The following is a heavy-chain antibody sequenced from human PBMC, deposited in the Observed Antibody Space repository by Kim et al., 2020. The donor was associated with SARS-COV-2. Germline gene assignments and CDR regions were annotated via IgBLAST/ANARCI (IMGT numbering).Heavy chain of an antibody. V-gene: IGHV3-23*01. Sequence: GGSLRLSCAASGFTFSSYAMSWVRQAPGKGLEWVSAISGSGGSTYYADSVKGRFTISRDNSKNTLYLQMNSLRAEDTAVYYCAKDRTYYYGSGSPPSGDYWGQGTLVTVSS. CDR1: GFTFSSYA. J-gene: IGHJ4*02. CDR2: ISGSGGST. CDR3: AKDRTYYYGSGSPPSGDY. D-gene: IGHD3-10*01.